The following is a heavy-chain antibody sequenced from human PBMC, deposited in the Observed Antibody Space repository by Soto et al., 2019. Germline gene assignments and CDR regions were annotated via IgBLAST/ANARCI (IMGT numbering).Heavy chain of an antibody. CDR3: AREKSSGYYYDY. J-gene: IGHJ4*02. Sequence: QVQLVQSGAEVKKPGASVKVSCKASGYTFTSYDINWVRQATGQGLEWMGWMNPNSGNTVYAQKFQGRVTMTRNTSISTAYMELSSLRSEDTAAYYCAREKSSGYYYDYWGQGTLVTVAS. D-gene: IGHD3-22*01. CDR1: GYTFTSYD. CDR2: MNPNSGNT. V-gene: IGHV1-8*01.